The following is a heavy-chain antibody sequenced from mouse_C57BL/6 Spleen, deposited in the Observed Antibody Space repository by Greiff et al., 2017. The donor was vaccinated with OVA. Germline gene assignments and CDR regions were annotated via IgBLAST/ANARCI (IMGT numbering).Heavy chain of an antibody. Sequence: QVQLQQSGAELVKPGASVKISCKASGYAFSSYWMNWVKQRPGKGLEWIGQIYPGDGDTNYNGKFKGKATLTADKSSSTAYMQLSSLTSEDSAVYFWARKGEYSYYAMDYWGQGTSVTVSS. V-gene: IGHV1-80*01. CDR2: IYPGDGDT. CDR3: ARKGEYSYYAMDY. J-gene: IGHJ4*01. D-gene: IGHD5-1*01. CDR1: GYAFSSYW.